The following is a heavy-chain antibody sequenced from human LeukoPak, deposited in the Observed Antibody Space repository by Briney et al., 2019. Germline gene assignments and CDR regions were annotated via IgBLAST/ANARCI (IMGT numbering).Heavy chain of an antibody. CDR3: AKAGYYYDSSGYYISDYFDY. CDR1: GFTFNNYA. V-gene: IGHV3-23*01. Sequence: QTGGSLRLSCAASGFTFNNYAMSWVRQAPGKGLEWVSGISYSGGSTYYADSVKGRFTISRDNSKNTLHLQMNSLRAEDTAVYHCAKAGYYYDSSGYYISDYFDYWGQGTLVTVSS. J-gene: IGHJ4*02. CDR2: ISYSGGST. D-gene: IGHD3-22*01.